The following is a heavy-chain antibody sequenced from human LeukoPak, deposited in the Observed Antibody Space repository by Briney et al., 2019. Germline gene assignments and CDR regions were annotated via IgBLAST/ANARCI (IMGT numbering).Heavy chain of an antibody. Sequence: GGSLRLSCAASGFTFSSYWMHWVRQAPGKGLVWVSRINSDGSSTYYADSVKGQFTISRDNSKNTLYLQMNSLRAEDTAVYYCAKGGIRYYYYMDVWGKGTTVTVSS. CDR1: GFTFSSYW. J-gene: IGHJ6*03. CDR2: INSDGSST. V-gene: IGHV3-74*01. CDR3: AKGGIRYYYYMDV. D-gene: IGHD6-13*01.